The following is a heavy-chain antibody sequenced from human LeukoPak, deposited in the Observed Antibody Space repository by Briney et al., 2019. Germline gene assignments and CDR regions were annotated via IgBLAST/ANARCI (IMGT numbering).Heavy chain of an antibody. CDR2: IIPIFGTA. Sequence: SVTVSCKSSGGTFSSYAISWVRQAPGQGLEWMGRIIPIFGTANYAQKFQGRVTITTDESTSTAYIELSSLRSEDTAVYYCARDKLARDPGATWVDYWGQGTLVTVSS. J-gene: IGHJ4*02. D-gene: IGHD1-26*01. CDR1: GGTFSSYA. CDR3: ARDKLARDPGATWVDY. V-gene: IGHV1-69*05.